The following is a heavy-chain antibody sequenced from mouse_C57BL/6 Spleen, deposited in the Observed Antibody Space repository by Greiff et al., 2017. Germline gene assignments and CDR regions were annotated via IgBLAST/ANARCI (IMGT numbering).Heavy chain of an antibody. CDR1: GYSITSGYY. CDR2: ISYDGSN. V-gene: IGHV3-6*01. CDR3: ARDSNRYFDV. D-gene: IGHD2-5*01. Sequence: EVKLMESGPGLVKPSQSLSLTCSVTGYSITSGYYWNWIRQFPGNKLEWMGYISYDGSNNYNPSLKNRISITRDTSKNQFFLKLNSVTTEDTATYYCARDSNRYFDVWGTGTTVTVSS. J-gene: IGHJ1*03.